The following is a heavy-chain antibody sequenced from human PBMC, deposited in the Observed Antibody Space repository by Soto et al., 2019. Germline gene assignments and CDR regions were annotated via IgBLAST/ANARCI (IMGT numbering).Heavy chain of an antibody. CDR1: GDTFTGYY. Sequence: GASVKVSCKASGDTFTGYYIHWVRQAPGQGLEWMGGIIPIFGTANYAQKLQGRVTITADDSTSTANMELSSLRSEDTAVYYCARDQPFLGDILVVPAAPRRYYYYAMDVWGQGTTVTVSS. CDR3: ARDQPFLGDILVVPAAPRRYYYYAMDV. J-gene: IGHJ6*02. CDR2: IIPIFGTA. D-gene: IGHD2-2*01. V-gene: IGHV1-69*13.